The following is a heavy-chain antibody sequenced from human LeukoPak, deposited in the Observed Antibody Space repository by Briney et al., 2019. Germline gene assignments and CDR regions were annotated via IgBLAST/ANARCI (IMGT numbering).Heavy chain of an antibody. CDR1: GFTFTSYA. V-gene: IGHV3-23*01. Sequence: GGSLRLSCAASGFTFTSYAMSWVRQAPGNGLEWVSAISGGGGGTYYADSVKGRFTISRDNSKNTLYLQMNSLRAEDTAVYYCAKVADLVVAHYYFDYWGQGTLVTVSS. CDR2: ISGGGGGT. J-gene: IGHJ4*02. D-gene: IGHD2-15*01. CDR3: AKVADLVVAHYYFDY.